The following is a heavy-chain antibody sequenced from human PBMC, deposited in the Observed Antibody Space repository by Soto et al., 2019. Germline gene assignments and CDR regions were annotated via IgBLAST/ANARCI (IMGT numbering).Heavy chain of an antibody. CDR3: ARVKVGGDKRNYYYYGMDV. CDR1: GFTFSSYG. D-gene: IGHD4-17*01. Sequence: PGGSLRLSCAASGFTFSSYGMHWVRQAPGKGLEWVAVIWYDGSNKYYADSVKGRFTISRDNSKNTLYLQMNSLRAEDTAVYYCARVKVGGDKRNYYYYGMDVWGQGTTVTVSS. J-gene: IGHJ6*02. CDR2: IWYDGSNK. V-gene: IGHV3-33*01.